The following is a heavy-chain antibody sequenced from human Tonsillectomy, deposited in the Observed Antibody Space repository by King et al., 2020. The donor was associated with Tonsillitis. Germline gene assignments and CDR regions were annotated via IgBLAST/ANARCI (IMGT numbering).Heavy chain of an antibody. CDR1: GGSFSGYY. CDR3: ARGTKRDIVVLPATYYFDY. J-gene: IGHJ4*02. D-gene: IGHD2-2*01. V-gene: IGHV4-34*01. Sequence: VQLQQWGAGLLKPSETLSLTCAVYGGSFSGYYWSWIRQPPGKGLEWIGEINHSGSTNNNPSLKSRVTISVDTSRNQFSLKLSSVTAADTAVYYCARGTKRDIVVLPATYYFDYWGQGTLVTVSS. CDR2: INHSGST.